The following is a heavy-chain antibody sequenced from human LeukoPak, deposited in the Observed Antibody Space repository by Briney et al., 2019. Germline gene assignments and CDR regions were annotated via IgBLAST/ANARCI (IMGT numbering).Heavy chain of an antibody. V-gene: IGHV3-7*01. CDR3: MTNCGGDC. D-gene: IGHD2-8*01. CDR1: GFTSSNSW. J-gene: IGHJ4*02. Sequence: GGSLRLSCAASGFTSSNSWMNWVRQAPGKGLEWLANIKGDGNQKNYMDSVKGRFVISRDNAKNLLYLQMNSLKAEDTAVYYCMTNCGGDCWGQGTLVTVSS. CDR2: IKGDGNQK.